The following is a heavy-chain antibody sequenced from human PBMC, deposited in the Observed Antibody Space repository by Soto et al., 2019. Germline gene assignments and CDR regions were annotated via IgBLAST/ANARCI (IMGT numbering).Heavy chain of an antibody. J-gene: IGHJ6*02. V-gene: IGHV3-66*01. CDR3: AKDPGYRNGMDP. Sequence: EVQLLESGGGLVQPGGSLRLSCVVSGFTISNDYMNWVRQAPGKGLEWVSVIYSDGSTYYADSVKGRFTISRDNSKNTLYLQMNSLRTEDTGVYHCAKDPGYRNGMDPWGQGTTVTVSS. D-gene: IGHD5-12*01. CDR2: IYSDGST. CDR1: GFTISNDY.